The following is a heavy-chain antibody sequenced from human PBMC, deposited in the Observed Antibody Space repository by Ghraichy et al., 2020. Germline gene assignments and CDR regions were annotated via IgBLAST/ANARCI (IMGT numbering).Heavy chain of an antibody. V-gene: IGHV4-61*03. CDR1: GGSVSSGSYY. Sequence: SQTLSLTCTVSGGSVSSGSYYWSWIRQAPGKGLEWIGYIAFTGSVNFNPSLKSRVTISRDTSKNVFSLRLNSVTASDTAVYYCARGRGGGIVVVPAALNFDTWGQETLVTVSS. J-gene: IGHJ4*02. CDR2: IAFTGSV. D-gene: IGHD2-15*01. CDR3: ARGRGGGIVVVPAALNFDT.